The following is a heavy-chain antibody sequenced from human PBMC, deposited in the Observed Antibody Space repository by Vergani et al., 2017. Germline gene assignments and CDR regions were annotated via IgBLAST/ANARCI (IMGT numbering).Heavy chain of an antibody. J-gene: IGHJ3*02. CDR2: INHSGST. CDR3: ARTTSGYSYVDAFDI. Sequence: QVQLQQWGAGLLKPSETLSLTCAVYGGSFSGYYWSWIRQPPGKGLEWIGEINHSGSTNYNPSLKSRVTISVDTSKNQFSLKRSAVTAADTAVYYCARTTSGYSYVDAFDIWGQGTMVTVSS. D-gene: IGHD5-18*01. V-gene: IGHV4-34*01. CDR1: GGSFSGYY.